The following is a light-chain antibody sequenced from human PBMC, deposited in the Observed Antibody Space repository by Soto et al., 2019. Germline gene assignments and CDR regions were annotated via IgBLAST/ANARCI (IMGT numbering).Light chain of an antibody. CDR1: QSVLYSSNNKNY. CDR3: QQYYSTSG. CDR2: WAS. Sequence: DIVMTQSPDSLAVSLGERATINCKPSQSVLYSSNNKNYLAWYQQKPGQPPKLLIYWASTRESGVPDRFSGSGSGTDFTLTISSLQAEDVAVYYCQQYYSTSGFGGGTKVEIK. J-gene: IGKJ4*01. V-gene: IGKV4-1*01.